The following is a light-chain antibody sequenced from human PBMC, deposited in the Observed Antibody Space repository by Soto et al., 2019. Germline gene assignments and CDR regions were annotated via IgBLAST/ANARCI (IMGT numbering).Light chain of an antibody. CDR1: TSNIGSNY. J-gene: IGLJ2*01. Sequence: QSVLPQSPSASGTPGQRSPISCSWSTSNIGSNYVYWYQHLPGTAPKLLIYRNDKRPTGVPARFSGSKSGTSASLAISGLWSEDEADYYCAAWDDSLSGVVFGGGTKPTVL. CDR2: RND. V-gene: IGLV1-47*03. CDR3: AAWDDSLSGVV.